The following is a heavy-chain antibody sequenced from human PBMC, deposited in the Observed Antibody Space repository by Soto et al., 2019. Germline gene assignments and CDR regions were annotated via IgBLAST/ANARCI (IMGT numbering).Heavy chain of an antibody. J-gene: IGHJ3*02. CDR2: IYYSGST. CDR1: GGSISSYY. CDR3: ASTTQVLRRGAFDI. V-gene: IGHV4-59*01. D-gene: IGHD2-15*01. Sequence: KAWETLSLTCTVSGGSISSYYWSWIRQPPGKGLEWIGYIYYSGSTNYNPSLKSRVTISVDTSKNQFSLKLSSVTAADTAVYYCASTTQVLRRGAFDIWGQGTMVTVSS.